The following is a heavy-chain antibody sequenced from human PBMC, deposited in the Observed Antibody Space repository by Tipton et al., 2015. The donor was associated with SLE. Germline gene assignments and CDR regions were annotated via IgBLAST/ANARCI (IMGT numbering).Heavy chain of an antibody. CDR3: VRAGGGDSNWFDP. CDR2: IYTSGST. D-gene: IGHD2-21*01. Sequence: TLSLTCTVPGGSISSGSYYWSWIRQPAGKGLEWIGRIYTSGSTNYNPSLKSRVTISVDTSKNQFSLKLSSVTAADTAVYYCVRAGGGDSNWFDPWGQGTLVTVSS. V-gene: IGHV4-61*02. J-gene: IGHJ5*02. CDR1: GGSISSGSYY.